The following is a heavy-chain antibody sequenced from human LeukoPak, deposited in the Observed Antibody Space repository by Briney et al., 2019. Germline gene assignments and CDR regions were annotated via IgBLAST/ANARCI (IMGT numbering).Heavy chain of an antibody. Sequence: PSETLSLTCSVSGGSISSYYWSWIRQSPGKGLEWIGDIYYGGSTNYSPSLKSRVTILLDTSNQEFSLKLNSMTAADTAVYYCARATYAYGDYRFDYWGQGTVVTVSS. CDR3: ARATYAYGDYRFDY. D-gene: IGHD4-17*01. V-gene: IGHV4-59*01. J-gene: IGHJ4*02. CDR2: IYYGGST. CDR1: GGSISSYY.